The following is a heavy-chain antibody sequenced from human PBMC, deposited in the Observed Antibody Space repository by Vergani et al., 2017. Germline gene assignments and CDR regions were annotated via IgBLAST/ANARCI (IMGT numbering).Heavy chain of an antibody. Sequence: QVQLQESGPGLVKPSQTLSLTCTVSGGSISSGSYYWSWIRQPAGKGLEWIGRIYTSGSHNYHPSLKSRVTISVDTSKTQFSLKLSSLTAADTAVYYCATDDFWSGSGYMDVWGKGTTVTVSS. V-gene: IGHV4-61*02. CDR2: IYTSGSH. J-gene: IGHJ6*03. CDR3: ATDDFWSGSGYMDV. CDR1: GGSISSGSYY. D-gene: IGHD3-3*01.